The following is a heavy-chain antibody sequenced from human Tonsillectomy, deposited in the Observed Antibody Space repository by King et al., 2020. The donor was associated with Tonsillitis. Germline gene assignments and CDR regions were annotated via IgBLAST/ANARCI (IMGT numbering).Heavy chain of an antibody. J-gene: IGHJ5*02. CDR1: GYTFEDYY. Sequence: VQLVESGAEVKKPGASVKISCKASGYTFEDYYIHWVRQAPGQGLEWMGMINPSGAAATYAQKLQDRVTMTRDTSTKTFYMDLRDLILEDTAVYYCAREGPGNSGDSPDRWGQGTLVSVSS. CDR3: AREGPGNSGDSPDR. D-gene: IGHD2-21*01. V-gene: IGHV1-46*02. CDR2: INPSGAAA.